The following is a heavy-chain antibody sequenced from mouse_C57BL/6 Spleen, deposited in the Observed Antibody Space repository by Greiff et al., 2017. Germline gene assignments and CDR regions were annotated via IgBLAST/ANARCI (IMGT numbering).Heavy chain of an antibody. V-gene: IGHV5-6*01. Sequence: EVQGVESGGDLVKPGGSLKLSCAASGFTFSSYGMSWVRQTPDKRLEWVATISSGGSYTYYPDSVKGRFTISRDNAKNTLYLQMSSLKSEDTAMYYCARPSDSSGYCFDYWGQGTTLTVSS. CDR1: GFTFSSYG. D-gene: IGHD3-2*02. CDR3: ARPSDSSGYCFDY. J-gene: IGHJ2*01. CDR2: ISSGGSYT.